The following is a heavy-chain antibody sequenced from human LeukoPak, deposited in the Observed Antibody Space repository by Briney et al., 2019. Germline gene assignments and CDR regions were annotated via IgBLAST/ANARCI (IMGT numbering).Heavy chain of an antibody. J-gene: IGHJ4*02. V-gene: IGHV4-39*01. CDR3: ASSRGSYYDY. CDR1: GGSISSSSYY. CDR2: IYYSGST. D-gene: IGHD1-26*01. Sequence: SETLSLTCTVSGGSISSSSYYWGWIRQPPGKGLEWIGSIYYSGSTYYNPSLKSRVTISVDTSKNQFSLKLSSVTAADTAVYYCASSRGSYYDYWGRGTLVTVSS.